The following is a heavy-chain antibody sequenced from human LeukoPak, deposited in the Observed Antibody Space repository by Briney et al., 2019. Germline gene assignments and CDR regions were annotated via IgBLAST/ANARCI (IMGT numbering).Heavy chain of an antibody. J-gene: IGHJ3*02. CDR3: ARGSGSRIVELGAFDI. D-gene: IGHD3-22*01. CDR1: GYTFTSYA. V-gene: IGHV1-3*01. Sequence: ASVKVSCKASGYTFTSYAMHWVRQAPGQRLEWMGWINAGNGNTKYSQKFQGRVTITRDTSASTAYMELSSLRSEDTAVYYCARGSGSRIVELGAFDIWGQGTMVTVSS. CDR2: INAGNGNT.